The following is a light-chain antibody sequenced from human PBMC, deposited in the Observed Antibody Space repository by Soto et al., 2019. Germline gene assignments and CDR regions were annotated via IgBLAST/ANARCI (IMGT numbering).Light chain of an antibody. Sequence: QSVLTQPASVSGSPGQSITISCTGTSTDVGAYNYVSWYQQHPGKAPKLMIYEVSNRPSGVSNRFSGSKSGNTASLTISGRQAEDEDAYYCSSFTSSSTPRVFGGGTKLTVL. CDR1: STDVGAYNY. J-gene: IGLJ3*02. V-gene: IGLV2-14*01. CDR2: EVS. CDR3: SSFTSSSTPRV.